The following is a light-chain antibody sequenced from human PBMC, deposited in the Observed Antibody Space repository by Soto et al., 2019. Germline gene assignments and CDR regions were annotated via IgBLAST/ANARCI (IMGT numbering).Light chain of an antibody. CDR3: QQRSNWPRRT. V-gene: IGKV3-11*01. CDR2: DAS. Sequence: EIVMTQSPDTLSVSPGERATLSCRASPSVSNSLAWYQHKPGQAPRLLIYDASNRATGVPTRFSGSGSGTDFTLTISSLEPEDFAVYYCQQRSNWPRRTFGQGTRLEIK. J-gene: IGKJ5*01. CDR1: PSVSNS.